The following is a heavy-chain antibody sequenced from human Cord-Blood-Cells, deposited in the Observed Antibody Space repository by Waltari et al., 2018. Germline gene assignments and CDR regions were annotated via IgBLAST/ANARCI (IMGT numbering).Heavy chain of an antibody. CDR1: GGSISSSSYY. CDR2: IYYSGST. J-gene: IGHJ5*02. CDR3: ARHRLSTIFGVDLNWFDP. Sequence: QLQLQESGPGLVKPSETLSLTCTVSGGSISSSSYYWGWIRQPPGKGLEWIGSIYYSGSTYYNPSLKSRVTISVDTSKNQFSLKLSSVTAADTAVYYCARHRLSTIFGVDLNWFDPWGQGTLVTVSS. V-gene: IGHV4-39*01. D-gene: IGHD3-3*01.